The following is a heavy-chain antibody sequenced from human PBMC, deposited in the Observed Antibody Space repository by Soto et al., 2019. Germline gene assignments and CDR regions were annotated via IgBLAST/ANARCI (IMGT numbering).Heavy chain of an antibody. CDR1: GFTFSSYA. V-gene: IGHV3-64D*06. CDR2: ISSNGGST. J-gene: IGHJ6*02. Sequence: GSLRLSCSASGFTFSSYAMHWVRQAPGKGLECVSAISSNGGSTYYAYSVKGRFTISRDNSKNTLYLQMSSLRAEDTAVYYWVKEELLHDYYYGMDVGGRGTTVTVSS. D-gene: IGHD1-26*01. CDR3: VKEELLHDYYYGMDV.